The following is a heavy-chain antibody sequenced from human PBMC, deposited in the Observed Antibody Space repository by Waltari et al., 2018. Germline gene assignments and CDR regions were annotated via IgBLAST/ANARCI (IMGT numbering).Heavy chain of an antibody. J-gene: IGHJ4*02. CDR1: GGSFSGYY. Sequence: QVQLQQWGAGLLKPSETLSLTCAVYGGSFSGYYWSWIRQPPGKGLEWIGEINHSGSTNYNPSLKSRVTISVDTSKNQFSLKLSSVTAADTAVYYCAREAYDYVWGSYRRFDYWGQGTLVTVSS. CDR3: AREAYDYVWGSYRRFDY. CDR2: INHSGST. V-gene: IGHV4-34*01. D-gene: IGHD3-16*02.